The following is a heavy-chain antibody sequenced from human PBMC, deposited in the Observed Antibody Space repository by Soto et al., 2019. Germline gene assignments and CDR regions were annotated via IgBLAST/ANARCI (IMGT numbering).Heavy chain of an antibody. CDR3: AREFSSQLPLDY. V-gene: IGHV3-21*01. CDR1: VFTFSSHS. CDR2: IYRSSVFRFGPNE. J-gene: IGHJ4*02. Sequence: PWGSLRLACAASVFTFSSHSMNWVRQAPGKGLEWVASIYRSSVFRFGPNEFYADSVRGRFIISRDNTNNLVFLQMDSLRVEDTAVYYCAREFSSQLPLDYWGQGTLVTVSS.